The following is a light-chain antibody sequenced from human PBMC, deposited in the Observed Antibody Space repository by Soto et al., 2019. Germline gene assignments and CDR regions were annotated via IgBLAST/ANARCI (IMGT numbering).Light chain of an antibody. CDR2: DVS. CDR3: QQYNNWPPT. CDR1: QSINNL. J-gene: IGKJ5*01. V-gene: IGKV1-5*01. Sequence: DVQMTQSPSTLSASVGDRVTITCRASQSINNLLAWYQQKPGKAPKFLIYDVSTLESGVPSRFSGSGSGTEFTLNISSLHSEDFAVYYCQQYNNWPPTFGQGTRLEIK.